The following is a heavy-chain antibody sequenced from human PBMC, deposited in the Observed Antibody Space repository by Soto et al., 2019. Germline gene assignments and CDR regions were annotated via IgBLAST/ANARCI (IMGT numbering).Heavy chain of an antibody. D-gene: IGHD2-2*01. V-gene: IGHV1-46*01. Sequence: ASVKVSCKTSAYTFTSYYMHWGRQAPGQGLVWMGIINPSGGSTSYAQKFQGRVTITRDTSTITVYMQLSSLRSENTAVYYCARDRLRGYCSSTSCYRLVSYGIDVWGQGTPVTVSS. CDR1: AYTFTSYY. J-gene: IGHJ6*02. CDR2: INPSGGST. CDR3: ARDRLRGYCSSTSCYRLVSYGIDV.